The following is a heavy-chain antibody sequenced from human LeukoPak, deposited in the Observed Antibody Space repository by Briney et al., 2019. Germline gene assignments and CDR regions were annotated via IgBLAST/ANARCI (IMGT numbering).Heavy chain of an antibody. Sequence: ASVKVSCKASGYTFTGYYMHWVRQAPGQGLEWMGWINPNSGGTNYAQKFQGRVTMTRDTPISTAYMELSRLRSDDTAVYYCARIYSGQMTHIDYWGQGTLVTVSS. D-gene: IGHD1-26*01. J-gene: IGHJ4*02. CDR2: INPNSGGT. CDR3: ARIYSGQMTHIDY. CDR1: GYTFTGYY. V-gene: IGHV1-2*02.